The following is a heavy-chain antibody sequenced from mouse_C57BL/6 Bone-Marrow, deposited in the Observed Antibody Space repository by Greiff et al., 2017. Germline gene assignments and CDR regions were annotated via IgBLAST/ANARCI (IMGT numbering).Heavy chain of an antibody. CDR1: GFTFSDYG. Sequence: DVKLVESGGGLVKPGGSLKLSCAASGFTFSDYGMHWVRQAPEKGLEWVAYISSGSSTIYYADTVKGRFTISRDNAKNTLFLQMTSLRSEDTAMYYCARWRLLEMDYWGQGTSVTVSS. D-gene: IGHD2-3*01. J-gene: IGHJ4*01. CDR2: ISSGSSTI. CDR3: ARWRLLEMDY. V-gene: IGHV5-17*01.